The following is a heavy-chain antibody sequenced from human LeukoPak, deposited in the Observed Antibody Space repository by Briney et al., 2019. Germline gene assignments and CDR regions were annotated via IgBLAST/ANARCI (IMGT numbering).Heavy chain of an antibody. J-gene: IGHJ4*02. V-gene: IGHV3-48*01. CDR3: AKDGLGIIAFPFDY. CDR2: ISSSSSTI. D-gene: IGHD3-10*01. Sequence: GGSLRLSCAASGFTFSSYSMNWVRQAPGKGLEWVSYISSSSSTIYYADSVKGRFTISRDNAKNSLYLQMNSLRAEDTAVYYCAKDGLGIIAFPFDYWGQGTLVTVSS. CDR1: GFTFSSYS.